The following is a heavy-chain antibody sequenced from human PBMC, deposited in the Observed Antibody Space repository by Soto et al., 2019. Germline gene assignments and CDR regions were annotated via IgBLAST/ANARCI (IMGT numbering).Heavy chain of an antibody. CDR3: ARPYDSSGYYNLGGY. V-gene: IGHV3-21*01. Sequence: PGGSLRLSCAASGFTFSSYNMNWVRQAPGKGLEWVSSISSSGSYIYYADSVKGRFTISRDNAKNSLYLQMNSLRAEDTAVYYCARPYDSSGYYNLGGYWGQGTLVTVSS. CDR1: GFTFSSYN. D-gene: IGHD3-22*01. CDR2: ISSSGSYI. J-gene: IGHJ4*02.